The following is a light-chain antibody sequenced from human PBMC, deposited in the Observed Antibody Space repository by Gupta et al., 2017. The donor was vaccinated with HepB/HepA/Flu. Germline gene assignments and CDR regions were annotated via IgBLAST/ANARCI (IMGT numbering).Light chain of an antibody. J-gene: IGLJ2*01. CDR1: SRDVGRYTY. Sequence: QSALTQPRSVSGSPGPSLTISCTGTSRDVGRYTYVSWYQQHPGKAPRLMAYHVTVRPSGVPDRFSGSKSGNTASLTISGLQPQDEADYYCCSFAGSHTYVFGGGTKLTVL. V-gene: IGLV2-11*01. CDR2: HVT. CDR3: CSFAGSHTYV.